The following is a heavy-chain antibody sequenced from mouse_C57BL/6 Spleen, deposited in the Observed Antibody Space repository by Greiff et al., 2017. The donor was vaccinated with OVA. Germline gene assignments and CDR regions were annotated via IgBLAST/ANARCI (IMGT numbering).Heavy chain of an antibody. V-gene: IGHV5-17*01. CDR2: ISSGSSTI. Sequence: EVQLMESGGGLVKPGGSLKLSCAASGFTFSDYGMHWVRQAPEKGLEWVAYISSGSSTINYTETVKGRFTISRDNAKNTLFLQMTCLRSEDTAMYYCASYALDYWGQGTSVTVSS. J-gene: IGHJ4*01. D-gene: IGHD1-1*01. CDR3: ASYALDY. CDR1: GFTFSDYG.